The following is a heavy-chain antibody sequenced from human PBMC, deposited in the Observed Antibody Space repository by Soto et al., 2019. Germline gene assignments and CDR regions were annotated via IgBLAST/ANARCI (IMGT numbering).Heavy chain of an antibody. V-gene: IGHV4-39*01. J-gene: IGHJ5*02. CDR3: ARHSSYNWNYVFLKYNWFDP. Sequence: SETLSLTCTVSGGSISSSSYYWGWIRQPPGKGLEWIGSIYYSGSAYYNPSLKSRVTISVDTSKNQFSLKLSSVTAADTAVYYCARHSSYNWNYVFLKYNWFDPWGQGTLVTVSS. D-gene: IGHD1-7*01. CDR1: GGSISSSSYY. CDR2: IYYSGSA.